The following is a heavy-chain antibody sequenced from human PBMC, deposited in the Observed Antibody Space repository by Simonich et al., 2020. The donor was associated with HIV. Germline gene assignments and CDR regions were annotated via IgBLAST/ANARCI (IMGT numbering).Heavy chain of an antibody. J-gene: IGHJ4*02. CDR2: IYYSGST. CDR1: GGSISSSSYY. V-gene: IGHV4-39*01. D-gene: IGHD3-10*01. Sequence: QLQLQESGPGLVKPSETLSLTCTVSGGSISSSSYYWGGLRQPPGKGLEGIWGIYYSGSTYYNPSLKSRVTISVDTSKNQFSLKLSSVTAADTAVYYCARYYGGNTEVDYWGQGTLVTVSS. CDR3: ARYYGGNTEVDY.